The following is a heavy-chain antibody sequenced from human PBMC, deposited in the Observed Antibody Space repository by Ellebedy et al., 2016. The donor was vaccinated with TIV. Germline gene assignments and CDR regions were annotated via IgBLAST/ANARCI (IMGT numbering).Heavy chain of an antibody. Sequence: GESLKISCAAWGFSFSNFWMSWVRQAPGKGLEWVSVVHSGGGTNSADSVKGRFTISRDNSKNTVSLQMNSLRAEDTAVDYCARGWAAAPDYWGQGTLVTVSS. CDR1: GFSFSNFW. CDR3: ARGWAAAPDY. J-gene: IGHJ4*02. D-gene: IGHD2-15*01. V-gene: IGHV3-66*01. CDR2: VHSGGGT.